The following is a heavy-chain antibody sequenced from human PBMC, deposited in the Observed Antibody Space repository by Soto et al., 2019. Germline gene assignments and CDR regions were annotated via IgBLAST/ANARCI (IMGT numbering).Heavy chain of an antibody. CDR2: ISHDGSNT. V-gene: IGHV3-30*18. CDR1: GFTFSNYG. J-gene: IGHJ4*02. D-gene: IGHD5-18*01. Sequence: PGGTLRLSCAASGFTFSNYGMHWVRQAPGKGLEWLAFISHDGSNTYYADSVKGRFTISRDNSKNTLYLQMNSLRAEDTAVFYCAKEPKIQLCLHYFDYWGQGTLVTVSS. CDR3: AKEPKIQLCLHYFDY.